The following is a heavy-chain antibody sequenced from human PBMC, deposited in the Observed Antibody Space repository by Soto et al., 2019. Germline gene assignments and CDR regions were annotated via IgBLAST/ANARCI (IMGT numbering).Heavy chain of an antibody. D-gene: IGHD3-9*01. CDR2: VYWDDDK. J-gene: IGHJ4*02. CDR1: GFSLSTDKVG. V-gene: IGHV2-5*02. Sequence: SGPTLVNPTQTLTLTCSFSGFSLSTDKVGVGWIRQPPGGALEWLALVYWDDDKRYSPSLTSRITVTKDTSRNQVVLTMTNMDPVDTATYFCAHTPLYYDRLIGHYRAWFHFDFWGQGTLVTVSS. CDR3: AHTPLYYDRLIGHYRAWFHFDF.